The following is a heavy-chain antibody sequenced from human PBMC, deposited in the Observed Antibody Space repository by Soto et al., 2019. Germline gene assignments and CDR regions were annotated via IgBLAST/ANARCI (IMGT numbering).Heavy chain of an antibody. D-gene: IGHD3-3*01. V-gene: IGHV3-30-3*01. Sequence: QVQLVESGGGVVQPGRSLRLSCAASGFTFSSYAMHWVRQAPGKGLEWVAVISYDGSNKYYADSVKGRFTISRDNSKNTLYLQMNSLRAEDTAVYYCARVPPVFGVVIMPYYYYGMDVWGQGTTVTVSS. CDR1: GFTFSSYA. CDR2: ISYDGSNK. CDR3: ARVPPVFGVVIMPYYYYGMDV. J-gene: IGHJ6*02.